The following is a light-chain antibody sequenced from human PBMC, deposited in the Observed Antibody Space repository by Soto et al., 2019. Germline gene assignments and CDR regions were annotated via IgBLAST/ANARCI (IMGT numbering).Light chain of an antibody. J-gene: IGLJ3*02. CDR1: SGHNSYA. CDR3: QTWSTDIRV. V-gene: IGLV4-69*01. Sequence: QLVLTQPPSASASLGASVKLTCTLSSGHNSYAIAWHQQQPEKGPRYLMKLNSDGSHSKGDGIPDSFSGSSSGAERYLTISSLQSEDEADYYCQTWSTDIRVFGGGTQLTVL. CDR2: LNSDGSH.